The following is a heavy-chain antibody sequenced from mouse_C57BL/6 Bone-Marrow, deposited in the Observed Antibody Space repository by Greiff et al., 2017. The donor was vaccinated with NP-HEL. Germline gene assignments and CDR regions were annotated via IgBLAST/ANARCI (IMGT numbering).Heavy chain of an antibody. CDR3: ARERGLYYGNYVGVDY. CDR2: IFPGSGST. V-gene: IGHV1-75*01. CDR1: GYTFTDYY. Sequence: QVHVKQSGPELVKPGASVKISCKASGYTFTDYYINWVKQRPGQGLEWIGWIFPGSGSTYYNEKFKGKATLTVDKSSSTAYMLLSSLTSEDSAVYFCARERGLYYGNYVGVDYWGQGTSVTVSS. D-gene: IGHD2-1*01. J-gene: IGHJ4*01.